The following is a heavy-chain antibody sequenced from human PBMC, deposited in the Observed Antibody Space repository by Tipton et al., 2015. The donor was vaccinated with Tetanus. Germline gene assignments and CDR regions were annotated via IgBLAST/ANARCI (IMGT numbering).Heavy chain of an antibody. CDR3: GRPWTYILSAVDV. CDR1: GFSFSGSV. J-gene: IGHJ6*02. Sequence: GSLRLSCAASGFSFSGSVMHWVRQAPGKGLEWVARSRSKADNYAPTYAASVQGRFTISRDDSQRTTYLQMDSLRTEDTAVYYCGRPWTYILSAVDVWGQGTTVTVSS. D-gene: IGHD1-1*01. V-gene: IGHV3-73*01. CDR2: SRSKADNYAP.